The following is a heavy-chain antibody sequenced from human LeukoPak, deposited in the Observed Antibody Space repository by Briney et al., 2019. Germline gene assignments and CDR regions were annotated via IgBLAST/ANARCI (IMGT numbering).Heavy chain of an antibody. J-gene: IGHJ6*03. CDR1: GGSISSYY. Sequence: SETLSLTCTVSGGSISSYYWSWIRQPPGKGLEWIGYIYYSGSTNYNPSLKSRVTISVDTSKNQFSLKLSSVTAADTAVYYCARGGYSYGKYYYYMDVWGQRDHGHHLL. V-gene: IGHV4-59*01. D-gene: IGHD5-18*01. CDR2: IYYSGST. CDR3: ARGGYSYGKYYYYMDV.